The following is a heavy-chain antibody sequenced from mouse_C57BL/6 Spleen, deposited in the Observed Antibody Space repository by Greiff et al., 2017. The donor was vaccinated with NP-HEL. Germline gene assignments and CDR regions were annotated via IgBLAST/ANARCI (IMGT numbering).Heavy chain of an antibody. Sequence: VQLQQSGAELVMPGASVKLSCKASGYTFTSYWMHWVKQRPGQGLEWIGEIDPSDSYTNYNQKFKGKSTLTVDKSSSTAYMQLSSLTSEDYAVYYCARINYYGSKDYWGQGTTLPVSS. D-gene: IGHD1-1*01. CDR3: ARINYYGSKDY. CDR2: IDPSDSYT. J-gene: IGHJ2*01. CDR1: GYTFTSYW. V-gene: IGHV1-69*01.